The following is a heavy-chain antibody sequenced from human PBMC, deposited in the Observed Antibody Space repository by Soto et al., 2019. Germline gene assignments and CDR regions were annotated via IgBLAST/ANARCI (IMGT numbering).Heavy chain of an antibody. J-gene: IGHJ3*02. CDR2: ISDSGVTM. D-gene: IGHD5-12*01. V-gene: IGHV3-11*01. CDR1: GFTFSDFY. CDR3: ARDPTIVATVRVRDAFDI. Sequence: GGSLRLSCAASGFTFSDFYMNWIRQAPGKGLEWISYISDSGVTMSYADSVRGRFTVSRDNAKNSLYLQMNSLRAEDTAVYYCARDPTIVATVRVRDAFDIWGQGTMVTVSS.